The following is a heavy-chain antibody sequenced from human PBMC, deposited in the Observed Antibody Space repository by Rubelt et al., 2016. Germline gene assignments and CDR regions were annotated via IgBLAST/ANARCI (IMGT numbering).Heavy chain of an antibody. J-gene: IGHJ6*02. CDR3: ARVNNDSSGLVSSGMDV. D-gene: IGHD3-22*01. V-gene: IGHV4-59*01. CDR1: GGSISSYY. CDR2: IYYSGST. Sequence: QVQLQESGPGLVKPSETLSLTCTVSGGSISSYYWSWIRQPPGKGLEWIGYIYYSGSTNYNPSPKSRVTISVDTSKNQFPLKLSSVTAADTAVYYCARVNNDSSGLVSSGMDVWGQGTTVTVSS.